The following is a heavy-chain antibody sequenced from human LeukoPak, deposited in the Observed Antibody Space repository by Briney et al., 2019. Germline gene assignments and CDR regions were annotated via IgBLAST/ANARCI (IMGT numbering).Heavy chain of an antibody. Sequence: PSETLSLTCTVSGGSISSYYWSWIRQPPGKGLEWIGYIYYSGSTNYNPSLKSRVTISVDTSKNQFSLKLSSVTAADTAVYYCAGGKHPAGYYGMDVWGQGTTVTVSS. CDR1: GGSISSYY. CDR2: IYYSGST. D-gene: IGHD4-23*01. CDR3: AGGKHPAGYYGMDV. J-gene: IGHJ6*02. V-gene: IGHV4-59*12.